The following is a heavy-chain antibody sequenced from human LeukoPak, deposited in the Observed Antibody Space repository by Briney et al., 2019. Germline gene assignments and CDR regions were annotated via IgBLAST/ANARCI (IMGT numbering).Heavy chain of an antibody. CDR3: ARHDGLVPLHYFDY. J-gene: IGHJ4*02. D-gene: IGHD2-2*01. CDR2: HYPGDSDT. Sequence: GEALKISCTGPGYSFTSYWIGWVRHMPRQGLEWRGIHYPGDSDTRYSPSFQGQVTISADKSISTAYLQWSSLKASDTAMYYCARHDGLVPLHYFDYWGQGTLVTVSS. V-gene: IGHV5-51*01. CDR1: GYSFTSYW.